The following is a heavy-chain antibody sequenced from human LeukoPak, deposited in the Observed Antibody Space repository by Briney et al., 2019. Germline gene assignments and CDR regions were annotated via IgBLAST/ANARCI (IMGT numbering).Heavy chain of an antibody. Sequence: PGGSLRLSCAASGFPFDDYAMHWVRQAPGKGLEWVSGITWNSGNIGYADSVKGRFTISRDNSKNTLYLQMNSLRAEDTAVYYCAKERAAAGPFDYWGQGTLVTVSS. CDR3: AKERAAAGPFDY. D-gene: IGHD6-13*01. CDR1: GFPFDDYA. CDR2: ITWNSGNI. V-gene: IGHV3-9*01. J-gene: IGHJ4*02.